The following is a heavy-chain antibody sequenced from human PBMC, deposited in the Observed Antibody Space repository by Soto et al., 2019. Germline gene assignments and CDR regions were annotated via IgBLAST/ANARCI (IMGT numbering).Heavy chain of an antibody. Sequence: QVQLVQSGAEVKKPGSSVKVSCKASGGTFSSYTISWVRQAPGQGLEWMGRIIPILGIANYAQKFQGRVTITADKSTGTAYMELSSLRSEDTAVYYCARDGYSSGWYYVYWGQGTLVTVSS. D-gene: IGHD6-19*01. V-gene: IGHV1-69*08. J-gene: IGHJ4*02. CDR1: GGTFSSYT. CDR2: IIPILGIA. CDR3: ARDGYSSGWYYVY.